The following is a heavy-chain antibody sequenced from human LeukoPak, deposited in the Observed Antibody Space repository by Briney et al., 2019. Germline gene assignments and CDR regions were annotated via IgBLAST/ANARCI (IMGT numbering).Heavy chain of an antibody. CDR1: GGSISSGDYY. D-gene: IGHD2-2*01. CDR2: IYYSGST. CDR3: ARELSVVVPAATFDYFDY. V-gene: IGHV4-30-4*08. Sequence: SETLSLTXTVSGGSISSGDYYWSWIRQPPGQGLEWIGYIYYSGSTYYNPSLKSRVTISVDTSKNQFSLKLSSVTAADTAVYYCARELSVVVPAATFDYFDYWGQGTLVTVSS. J-gene: IGHJ4*02.